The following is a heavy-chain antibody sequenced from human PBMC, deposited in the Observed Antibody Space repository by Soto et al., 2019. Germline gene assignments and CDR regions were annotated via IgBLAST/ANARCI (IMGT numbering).Heavy chain of an antibody. J-gene: IGHJ4*02. V-gene: IGHV3-23*01. D-gene: IGHD4-17*01. CDR2: ISGSGGST. CDR3: AKGRRRGTTVTDIDY. CDR1: GFTFSSYA. Sequence: GGSLRLSCAASGFTFSSYAMSWVRQAPGKGLEWVSAISGSGGSTYYADSVKGRFTISRDNSKNTLYLQMNSLRAEDTAVYYCAKGRRRGTTVTDIDYWGQGTLVTVSS.